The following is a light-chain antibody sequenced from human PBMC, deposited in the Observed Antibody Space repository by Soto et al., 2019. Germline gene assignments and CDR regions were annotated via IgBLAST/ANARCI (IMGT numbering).Light chain of an antibody. J-gene: IGKJ1*01. V-gene: IGKV1-8*01. CDR2: AAS. Sequence: AIRMTQPPSSLSASPRDRVTITCRASQGIRSYLAWYQQKREKAPKLLIYAASTLQSGVPSRFSGSGSGTHFTLTISTLQPEDFATYYCQQTYSAPQTFGQGTKVDI. CDR1: QGIRSY. CDR3: QQTYSAPQT.